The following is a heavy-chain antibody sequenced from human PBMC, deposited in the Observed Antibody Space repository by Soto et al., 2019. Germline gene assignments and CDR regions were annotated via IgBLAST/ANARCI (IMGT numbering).Heavy chain of an antibody. V-gene: IGHV1-69*02. Sequence: QVQLVQSGAEVKKPGSSVKVSCKASGGTFSSYTISWVRQAPGQGLEWMGRIIPILGIANYVQKFQGRVTITADKSTSTAYMELSSLRSEDTAVYYCARGIAAAGTWYYGMDVWGQGTTVTVSS. CDR3: ARGIAAAGTWYYGMDV. D-gene: IGHD6-13*01. CDR2: IIPILGIA. J-gene: IGHJ6*02. CDR1: GGTFSSYT.